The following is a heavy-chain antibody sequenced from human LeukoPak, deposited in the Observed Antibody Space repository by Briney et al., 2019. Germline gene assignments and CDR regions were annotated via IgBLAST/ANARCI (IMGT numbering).Heavy chain of an antibody. Sequence: GGSLRLSCAASGFTFSSYAMSWVRQAPGKGLEWVSAITGRGASTYYADSVKGRFTISRDKSNNTVHLQMNSLRAEDTAVYYCTRDLTVATIRTPLQHWGQGTLVTVSS. V-gene: IGHV3-23*01. D-gene: IGHD5-12*01. J-gene: IGHJ1*01. CDR2: ITGRGAST. CDR1: GFTFSSYA. CDR3: TRDLTVATIRTPLQH.